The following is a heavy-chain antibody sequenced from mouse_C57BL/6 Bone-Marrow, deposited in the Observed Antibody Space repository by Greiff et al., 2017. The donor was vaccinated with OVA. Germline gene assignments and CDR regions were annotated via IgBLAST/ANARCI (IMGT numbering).Heavy chain of an antibody. Sequence: DVMLVESGEGLVKPGGSLKLSCAASGFTFSSYAMSWVRQTPEKRLEWVAYISSGGDYIYYADTVKGRFTISRDNARNTLYLQMSSLKSEDTAMDYCTRVNWDRFAYWGQGTLVTVSA. CDR1: GFTFSSYA. J-gene: IGHJ3*01. CDR2: ISSGGDYI. CDR3: TRVNWDRFAY. V-gene: IGHV5-9-1*02. D-gene: IGHD4-1*01.